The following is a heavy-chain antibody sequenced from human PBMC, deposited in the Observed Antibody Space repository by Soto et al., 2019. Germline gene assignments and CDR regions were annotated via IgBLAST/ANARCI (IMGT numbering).Heavy chain of an antibody. CDR3: ASTLVGAQFGPNY. J-gene: IGHJ4*02. Sequence: PGESLKIYCRGFGYTFTSYLISWVRQMPGKGLEWMGRIDPSDSYTNYSPSFQGHVTISADKSISTAYLQWSSLKASDTAMYYCASTLVGAQFGPNYWGQGTLVTVSS. V-gene: IGHV5-10-1*01. CDR2: IDPSDSYT. CDR1: GYTFTSYL. D-gene: IGHD1-26*01.